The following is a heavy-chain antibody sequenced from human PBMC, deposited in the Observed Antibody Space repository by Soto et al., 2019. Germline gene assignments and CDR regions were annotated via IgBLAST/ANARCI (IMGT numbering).Heavy chain of an antibody. CDR3: AKDRAVRAAAYYFDY. J-gene: IGHJ4*02. Sequence: GGSLRLSCEASGFTFSNYGMHWVRQAPGKGLEWVAVIASDGRDKKFADSVKGRFTISRDNSRDTLYLQMDSLRPDDTALYYCAKDRAVRAAAYYFDYWGQGTLVTV. CDR1: GFTFSNYG. CDR2: IASDGRDK. V-gene: IGHV3-30*18. D-gene: IGHD6-13*01.